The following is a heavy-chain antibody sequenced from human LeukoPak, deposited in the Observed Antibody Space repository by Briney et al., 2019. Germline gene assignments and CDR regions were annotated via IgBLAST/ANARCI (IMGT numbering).Heavy chain of an antibody. Sequence: GGSLRLSCAASAFSLNAYNMNWVRQAPGKGLEWVSSISSSSSYIYYADSVKGRFTISRDNAKNSLYLQMNSLRAEDTAVYYCANNVDTRQDYYYGMDVWGQGTTVTVSS. D-gene: IGHD5-18*01. J-gene: IGHJ6*02. CDR1: AFSLNAYN. V-gene: IGHV3-21*01. CDR3: ANNVDTRQDYYYGMDV. CDR2: ISSSSSYI.